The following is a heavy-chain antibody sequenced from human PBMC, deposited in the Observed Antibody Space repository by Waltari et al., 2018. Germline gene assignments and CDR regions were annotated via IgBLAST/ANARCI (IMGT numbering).Heavy chain of an antibody. Sequence: EEHLVESGGGLVEPGGSLRLSCAASGFTFSNVWMSWVRQAPGKGLDGIGLIRTEAEGGTTQYAAPVKDRFSISRRDSENMLFLQMAYLKTDDTAVYYCTIDHWSPPDVGYWGQGTPVTVSS. D-gene: IGHD3-3*01. J-gene: IGHJ4*02. CDR2: IRTEAEGGTT. CDR3: TIDHWSPPDVGY. CDR1: GFTFSNVW. V-gene: IGHV3-15*05.